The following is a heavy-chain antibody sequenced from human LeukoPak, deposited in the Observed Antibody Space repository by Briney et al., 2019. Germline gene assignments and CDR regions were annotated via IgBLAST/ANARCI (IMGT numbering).Heavy chain of an antibody. CDR1: GGSFSGYY. V-gene: IGHV4-34*01. CDR3: AISSITMVRGVTWAFFDY. CDR2: INHSGST. J-gene: IGHJ4*02. D-gene: IGHD3-10*01. Sequence: SETLSLTCAVYGGSFSGYYWSWIRQPPGKGLEWIGEINHSGSTNYNPSLKGRVTISVDTSKNQFSLKLSSVTAADTAVYYCAISSITMVRGVTWAFFDYWGQGTLVTVSS.